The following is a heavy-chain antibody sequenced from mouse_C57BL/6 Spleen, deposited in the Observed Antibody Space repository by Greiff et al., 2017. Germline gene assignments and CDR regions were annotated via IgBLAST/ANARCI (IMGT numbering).Heavy chain of an antibody. D-gene: IGHD2-3*01. V-gene: IGHV1-15*01. Sequence: VQLQQSGAELVRPGASVTLSCKASGYTFTDYEMHWVKQTPVHGLEWIGAIDPETGGTAYNQKFKGMAILTADKSSSTAYMELRSLTSEDSAVYYCTRDDDGYSFAYWGQGTLVTVSA. J-gene: IGHJ3*01. CDR2: IDPETGGT. CDR1: GYTFTDYE. CDR3: TRDDDGYSFAY.